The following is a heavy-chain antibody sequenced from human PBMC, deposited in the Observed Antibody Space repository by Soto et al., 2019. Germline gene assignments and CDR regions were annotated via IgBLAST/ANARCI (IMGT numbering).Heavy chain of an antibody. CDR1: GYTFTTYY. D-gene: IGHD2-15*01. CDR2: IDPSGGST. CDR3: ARDRVDCRGGSCWRSVENT. J-gene: IGHJ4*02. V-gene: IGHV1-46*01. Sequence: ASVKVSCKASGYTFTTYYMHWVRQAPGQGLEWMGIIDPSGGSTTYAQKFQGRVTMTRDTSTSTVYMELISLRSEDTAVYYCARDRVDCRGGSCWRSVENTGGQGTLVTVS.